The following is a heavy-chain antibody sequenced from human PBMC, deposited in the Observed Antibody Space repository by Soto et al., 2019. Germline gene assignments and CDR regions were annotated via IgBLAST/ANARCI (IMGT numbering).Heavy chain of an antibody. CDR1: GFTFSVYA. D-gene: IGHD3-10*01. CDR3: AKALYGGFTY. J-gene: IGHJ4*02. CDR2: ISGSGDST. V-gene: IGHV3-23*01. Sequence: EVRLLESGGGLVQPGGSLRLSCAASGFTFSVYAMSWVRQAPGKGLEWVSGISGSGDSTHYADSVKGRFTVPRDNSKSMLYLQTNSLRAEDTALSYCAKALYGGFTYWGQGTLVTVSS.